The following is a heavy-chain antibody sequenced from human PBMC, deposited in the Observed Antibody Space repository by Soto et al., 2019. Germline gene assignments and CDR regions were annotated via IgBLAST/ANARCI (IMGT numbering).Heavy chain of an antibody. CDR3: VWNCHCYHGLPI. V-gene: IGHV3-15*01. CDR1: GLIFRDAW. Sequence: EVQVVESGGDVIAPGRSLRLSCTGSGLIFRDAWVRWFRQAPGKGLEWIGRVKSGGTTDQITSPKGRSIISRDDSRSLIDPQMNSLRSGDTAVYYCVWNCHCYHGLPIWGQGTTGPVSS. D-gene: IGHD2-21*02. CDR2: VKSGGTT. J-gene: IGHJ6*02.